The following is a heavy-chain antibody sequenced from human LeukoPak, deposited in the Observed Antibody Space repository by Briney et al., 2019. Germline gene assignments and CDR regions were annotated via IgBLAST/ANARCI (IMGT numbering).Heavy chain of an antibody. J-gene: IGHJ6*02. Sequence: RPGGSLRLSCAASGFTFSSYAMSWVRQAPGKGLEWVSAISGSGGSTYYADSVKGRFTISRDNSKNTLYLQMNSLRAEDTAVYYCARPHCSGGSCYPRYYYYGMDVWGQGTTVTVYS. CDR1: GFTFSSYA. D-gene: IGHD2-15*01. CDR3: ARPHCSGGSCYPRYYYYGMDV. V-gene: IGHV3-23*01. CDR2: ISGSGGST.